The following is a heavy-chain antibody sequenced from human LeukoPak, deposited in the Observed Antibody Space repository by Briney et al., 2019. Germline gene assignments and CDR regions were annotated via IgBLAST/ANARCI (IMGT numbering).Heavy chain of an antibody. J-gene: IGHJ4*02. D-gene: IGHD3-16*02. CDR1: GYTFTSYV. V-gene: IGHV1-18*01. CDR3: ARDNDYVWGSYRAQDY. CDR2: ISAYNGNT. Sequence: ASVKVSCKASGYTFTSYVISWVRKAPGQGLEWMGWISAYNGNTNYAQKLQGRVTMTTDTSTSTAYMELRSLRSDDTAVYYCARDNDYVWGSYRAQDYWGQGTLVTVSS.